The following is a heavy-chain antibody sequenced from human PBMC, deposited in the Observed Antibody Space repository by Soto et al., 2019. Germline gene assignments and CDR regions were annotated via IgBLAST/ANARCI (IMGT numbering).Heavy chain of an antibody. D-gene: IGHD2-15*01. J-gene: IGHJ5*02. V-gene: IGHV1-8*01. CDR2: MNPNSGET. CDR1: GYTFTDYD. CDR3: ARVAVAARPRWYNWFDP. Sequence: QEQLVQSRAEVKKPGASVKVSCKTSGYTFTDYDINWVRQATGQGLEWIGWMNPNSGETGYAHKFQGRVTMTRSPSLNTAYLELSSLRSEVTAVYYCARVAVAARPRWYNWFDPWGQGTLVTVSS.